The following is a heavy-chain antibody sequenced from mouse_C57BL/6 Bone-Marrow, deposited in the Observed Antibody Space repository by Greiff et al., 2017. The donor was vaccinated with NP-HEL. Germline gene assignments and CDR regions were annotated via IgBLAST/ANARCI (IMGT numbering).Heavy chain of an antibody. CDR2: ISYSGST. J-gene: IGHJ1*03. D-gene: IGHD1-1*01. CDR3: ARYGDYYGSSFHWYFDV. CDR1: GYSITSDY. V-gene: IGHV3-8*01. Sequence: DVKLQESGPGLAKPSQTLSLTCSVTGYSITSDYWNWIRKFPGNKLEYMGYISYSGSTYYNPSLKSRISITRDTSKNQYYLQLNSVTTEDTATYYCARYGDYYGSSFHWYFDVWGTGTTVTVSS.